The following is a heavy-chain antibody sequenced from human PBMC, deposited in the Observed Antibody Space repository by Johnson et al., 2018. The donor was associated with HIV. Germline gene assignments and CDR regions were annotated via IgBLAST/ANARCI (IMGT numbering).Heavy chain of an antibody. CDR3: AQLLQVKVFDV. Sequence: QVQLVESGGGVVQPGRSLRLSCAAPGFTFSSYAMHWVRQAPGKGLGWVAVISYDGSNKYYADAVKGRFTISRDNSKTTLYLQMNSLRAEDTAVYYCAQLLQVKVFDVWGQGTMVTVSS. J-gene: IGHJ3*01. D-gene: IGHD1-26*01. CDR1: GFTFSSYA. V-gene: IGHV3-30-3*01. CDR2: ISYDGSNK.